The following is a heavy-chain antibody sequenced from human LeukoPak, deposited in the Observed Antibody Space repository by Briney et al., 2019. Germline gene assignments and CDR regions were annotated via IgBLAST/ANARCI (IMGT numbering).Heavy chain of an antibody. CDR2: VKQDGSGE. V-gene: IGHV3-7*01. CDR1: GFNLTDYW. Sequence: HSGGSLRLSCAASGFNLTDYWMSWVRQAPGKGLEWVANVKQDGSGEYYVDSVKGRFTISRDNAKNSLELQMNSLRDEDTAVYYCARAGGYASSWAYWGQGTLVTVSS. CDR3: ARAGGYASSWAY. D-gene: IGHD5-12*01. J-gene: IGHJ4*02.